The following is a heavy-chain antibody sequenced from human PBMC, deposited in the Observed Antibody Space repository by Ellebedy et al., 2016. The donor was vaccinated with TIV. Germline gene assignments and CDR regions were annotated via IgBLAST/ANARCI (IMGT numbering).Heavy chain of an antibody. J-gene: IGHJ4*02. CDR2: VYSGGNT. CDR3: ARSPYTGYSDLGFDY. V-gene: IGHV3-66*01. D-gene: IGHD2-2*02. CDR1: GFTVSSSY. Sequence: PGGSLRLSCAASGFTVSSSYMNWVRQAPGKGLEWVSVVYSGGNTYYADSVKGRFTISRDNAKNSLYLQMNSLRADDTAVYYCARSPYTGYSDLGFDYWGQGSLVTVSS.